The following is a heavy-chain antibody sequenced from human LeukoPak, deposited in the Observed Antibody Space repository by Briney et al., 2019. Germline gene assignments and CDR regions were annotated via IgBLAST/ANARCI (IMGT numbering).Heavy chain of an antibody. CDR1: GFTFSSYG. V-gene: IGHV3-30*18. CDR3: AKHIVGATGGAFDI. D-gene: IGHD1-26*01. Sequence: GRSLRLSCAASGFTFSSYGMHWVRQAPGKGLEWVAVISYDGSNKYYADSVKGRFTISRDNSKNTLYLQMNSLRAEDTAVYYCAKHIVGATGGAFDIWGQGTMVTVSS. J-gene: IGHJ3*02. CDR2: ISYDGSNK.